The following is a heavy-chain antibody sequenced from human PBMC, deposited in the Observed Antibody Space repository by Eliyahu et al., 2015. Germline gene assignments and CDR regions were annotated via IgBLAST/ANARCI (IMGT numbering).Heavy chain of an antibody. J-gene: IGHJ4*02. CDR2: IYSSGNT. CDR3: ARARLPGIVTGGAFDY. V-gene: IGHV3-53*01. D-gene: IGHD1-26*01. CDR1: GFTVXTNX. Sequence: EVQLVESGGGLVQPGGSXXLXXAAXGFTVXTNXFTWXRQAPGKRLEWVSTIYSSGNTYYADSVKGRFTISRDNSRNTVYLQMNSLRADDTAVYFCARARLPGIVTGGAFDYWGQGALVTVSS.